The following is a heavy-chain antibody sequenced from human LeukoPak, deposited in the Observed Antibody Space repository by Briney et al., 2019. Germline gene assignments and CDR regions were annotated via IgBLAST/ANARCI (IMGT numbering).Heavy chain of an antibody. J-gene: IGHJ6*02. V-gene: IGHV4-34*01. CDR2: INHSGST. Sequence: PSETLSLTCAVYGGTFSGYYWSWIRQPPGNGLEWIGEINHSGSTNYNPSLKSRVTISVDTSKNQFSLKLSSVTAADTAVYYCARVEAVAYYYYGMDVWGQGTTVTVSS. D-gene: IGHD6-19*01. CDR1: GGTFSGYY. CDR3: ARVEAVAYYYYGMDV.